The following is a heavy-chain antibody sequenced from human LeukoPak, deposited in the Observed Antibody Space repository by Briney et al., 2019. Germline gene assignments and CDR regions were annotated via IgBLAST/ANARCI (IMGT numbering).Heavy chain of an antibody. D-gene: IGHD6-13*01. J-gene: IGHJ6*03. CDR1: GGSINNYY. V-gene: IGHV4-4*07. CDR2: IYTSGST. CDR3: ARDLGGSSWDYYYYYYMDV. Sequence: PSETLSLTCTVSGGSINNYYWSWIRQPAGKGLEWIGRIYTSGSTNYNPSLKSRVTMSVDTSKNQFSLKLSSVTAADTAVYYCARDLGGSSWDYYYYYYMDVWGKGSTVTVSS.